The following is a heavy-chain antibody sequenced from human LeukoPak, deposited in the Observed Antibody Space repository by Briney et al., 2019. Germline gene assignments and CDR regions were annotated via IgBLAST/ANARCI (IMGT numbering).Heavy chain of an antibody. CDR2: IKEDGSEK. CDR3: ARDSFETDIDY. V-gene: IGHV3-7*01. Sequence: PGESLRLSCAASGFTFSSYMMTWVRQAPGKGPEWVANIKEDGSEKYYVESMKGRFTISRDNVKNSLYLQINSLRAEDTAVYYCARDSFETDIDYWGQGTLVTVSS. J-gene: IGHJ4*02. D-gene: IGHD1-14*01. CDR1: GFTFSSYM.